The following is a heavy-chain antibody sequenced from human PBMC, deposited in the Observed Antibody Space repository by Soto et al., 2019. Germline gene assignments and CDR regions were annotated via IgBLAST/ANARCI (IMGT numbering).Heavy chain of an antibody. J-gene: IGHJ4*02. CDR1: GFTFSSYA. CDR2: ISYDGSNR. CDR3: ARGDYLDY. Sequence: QVQLVESGGGVVQPGRSLRLSCAASGFTFSSYAMHWVRQAPGKGLEWVAVISYDGSNRYYADSVKGRFTISRDNSKNTLYLQMNSLRAEDTAVYYCARGDYLDYWGQGTLVTVSS. V-gene: IGHV3-30-3*01.